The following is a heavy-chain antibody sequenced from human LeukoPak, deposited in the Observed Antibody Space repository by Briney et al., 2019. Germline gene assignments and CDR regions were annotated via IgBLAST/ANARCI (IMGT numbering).Heavy chain of an antibody. Sequence: SETLSLTCTVSGGSISSSSYYWGWIRQPPGKGLEWIGSIYYSGSTYYNPSLKSRVTISVDTSKNQFSLKLSSVTAADTAVYYCATSISGTTYAFDIWGQRTMVTVSS. V-gene: IGHV4-39*07. J-gene: IGHJ3*02. CDR3: ATSISGTTYAFDI. CDR2: IYYSGST. D-gene: IGHD1-14*01. CDR1: GGSISSSSYY.